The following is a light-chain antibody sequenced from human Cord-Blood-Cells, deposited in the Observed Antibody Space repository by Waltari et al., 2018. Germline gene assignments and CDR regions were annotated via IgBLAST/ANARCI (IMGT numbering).Light chain of an antibody. CDR3: QQRSNWWT. CDR2: DAS. Sequence: EIVLTQSPAPLSLSPGERDTLSCRASQSVSSYLAWYRQKPGQAPRLLIYDASNSATGIPARFSGSGSGTDFTLTISSLEPEDFAVYYCQQRSNWWTFGQGTKVEIK. J-gene: IGKJ1*01. CDR1: QSVSSY. V-gene: IGKV3-11*01.